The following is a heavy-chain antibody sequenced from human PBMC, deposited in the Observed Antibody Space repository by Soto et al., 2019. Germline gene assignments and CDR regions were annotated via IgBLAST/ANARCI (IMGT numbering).Heavy chain of an antibody. D-gene: IGHD1-1*01. J-gene: IGHJ4*02. CDR2: INTGNGKI. CDR1: GYTFTYYA. CDR3: VRFSGIPV. V-gene: IGHV1-3*04. Sequence: WASVKVSCKTSGYTFTYYALHWVRQAPGQGLEWMGWINTGNGKIKYSQNFQGRLTITRDTSVTTLYTELSSLRSEDTTVYYCVRFSGIPVWGQGTLVTVSS.